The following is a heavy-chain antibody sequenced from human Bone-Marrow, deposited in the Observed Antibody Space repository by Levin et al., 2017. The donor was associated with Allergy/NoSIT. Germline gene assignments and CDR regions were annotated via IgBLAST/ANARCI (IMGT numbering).Heavy chain of an antibody. D-gene: IGHD2-2*01. V-gene: IGHV4-30-4*01. J-gene: IGHJ4*02. Sequence: KASETLSLTCTVSADSITSGDDYWSWVRQPAGKGLEWIGSRSYSGTIFYNPSLHSRLSISIDPSKKEFSLKLTSVTVADTAVYYCAMVVAVPAAQVMAFLFDNWGQGTQVTVSS. CDR2: RSYSGTI. CDR3: AMVVAVPAAQVMAFLFDN. CDR1: ADSITSGDDY.